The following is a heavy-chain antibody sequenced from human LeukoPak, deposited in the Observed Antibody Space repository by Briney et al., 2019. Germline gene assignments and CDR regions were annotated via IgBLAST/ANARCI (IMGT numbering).Heavy chain of an antibody. Sequence: SSETLSLTCTVSGASISNYYLIWLRQPPGKGLECIGYVSYSGRTNHNPSFKSRVTISADTSKNQFSLKLTSVPAADTAGYYCARHERGAENLDYWGQGTLVTVSS. CDR2: VSYSGRT. CDR3: ARHERGAENLDY. CDR1: GASISNYY. D-gene: IGHD1-1*01. J-gene: IGHJ4*02. V-gene: IGHV4-59*08.